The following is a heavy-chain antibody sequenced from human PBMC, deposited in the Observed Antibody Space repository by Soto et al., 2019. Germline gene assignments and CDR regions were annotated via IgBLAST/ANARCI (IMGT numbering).Heavy chain of an antibody. CDR3: ARDPGQDEAMDY. CDR2: IWHDGKKK. J-gene: IGHJ4*02. CDR1: GFTFGSFG. V-gene: IGHV3-33*01. Sequence: GGSLRLSCAASGFTFGSFGMHWVRQAPGKGLEWVAVIWHDGKKKYYADSVEGRFTVSRDNSKNTMFLQMNSLRVGDTAIYYCARDPGQDEAMDYWGQGT.